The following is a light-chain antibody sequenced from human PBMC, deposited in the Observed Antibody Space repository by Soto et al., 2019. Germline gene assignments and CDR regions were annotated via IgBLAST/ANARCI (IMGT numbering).Light chain of an antibody. CDR2: GAS. CDR1: QSVRSN. J-gene: IGKJ1*01. CDR3: QQYGSSGT. V-gene: IGKV3-20*01. Sequence: EIVLTQSRDTLCLSPGERASLSCRASQSVRSNLAWNQQKPGQAPRLLIYGASNRATGIPDRFSGSGSGTDFTLTISRLEPEDFAVYYCQQYGSSGTFGQGTKVDIK.